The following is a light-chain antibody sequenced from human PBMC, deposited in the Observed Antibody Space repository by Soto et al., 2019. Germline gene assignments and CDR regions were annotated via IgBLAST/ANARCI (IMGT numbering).Light chain of an antibody. J-gene: IGLJ1*01. CDR1: SSDVGGYNY. CDR2: EVS. V-gene: IGLV2-8*01. Sequence: QSALTQPPSASGSPGQSVTISCTGTSSDVGGYNYVSWYQQHPGKAPTLMIYEVSKRPSWVPDRFSGSKSGNTSSLTVSGLQAEDEADYYCSSYAGSNNLYVFGTGTKLTVL. CDR3: SSYAGSNNLYV.